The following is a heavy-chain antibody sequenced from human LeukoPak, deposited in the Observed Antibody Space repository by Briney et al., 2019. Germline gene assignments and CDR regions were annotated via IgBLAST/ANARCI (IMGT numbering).Heavy chain of an antibody. Sequence: SETLSLTCTVSGGSISSYYWSWIRQPPGKGLEWIGYIYTSGSTNYNPSLKSRVTISVDTSKNQFSLKLSSVTAADTAVYYCARHWELLEGDYYCYYMDVWGKGTTVTVSS. J-gene: IGHJ6*03. V-gene: IGHV4-4*09. CDR1: GGSISSYY. D-gene: IGHD1-26*01. CDR3: ARHWELLEGDYYCYYMDV. CDR2: IYTSGST.